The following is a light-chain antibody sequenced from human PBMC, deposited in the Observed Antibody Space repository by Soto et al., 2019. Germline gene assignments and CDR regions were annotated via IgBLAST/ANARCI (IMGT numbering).Light chain of an antibody. Sequence: DIQMTQSPSSLSASVGDRVTITFRASQSISSYLNWYQQKPGKAPKLLIYAASSLQSGVPSRFSGSGSGTDFTLTISSLQPEDFATYYCQQSYSTTWTCGQGNKGDIK. CDR2: AAS. CDR1: QSISSY. V-gene: IGKV1-39*01. J-gene: IGKJ1*01. CDR3: QQSYSTTWT.